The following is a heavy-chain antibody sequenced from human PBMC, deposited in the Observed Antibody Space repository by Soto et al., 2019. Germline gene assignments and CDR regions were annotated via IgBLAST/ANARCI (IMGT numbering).Heavy chain of an antibody. CDR1: GASIRSDY. CDR2: IYDSERT. V-gene: IGHV4-59*08. CDR3: ARQWDY. Sequence: QVQLQESGPGLVKPSETLSLTCAVSGASIRSDYWSSIRQIPGRGLEWIGYIYDSERTNYNPSLRSRVTISADTSKNQFSLKVRSVTAADTAVYYCARQWDYWGQGILVTVSS. J-gene: IGHJ4*02.